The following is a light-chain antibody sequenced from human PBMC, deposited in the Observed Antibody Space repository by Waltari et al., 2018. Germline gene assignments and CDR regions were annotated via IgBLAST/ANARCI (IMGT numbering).Light chain of an antibody. CDR2: EVS. V-gene: IGLV2-8*01. CDR3: SSYAGNNKQGV. J-gene: IGLJ3*02. Sequence: QSALTQPPSASGSPGQSVTISCTGTSSDVGGYNYVSWYQQHPGKAPKLMIYEVSKRPSGVPDRFSGSKSGNTASLTVSGLQAEDEADYYCSSYAGNNKQGVFGGGTKLTVL. CDR1: SSDVGGYNY.